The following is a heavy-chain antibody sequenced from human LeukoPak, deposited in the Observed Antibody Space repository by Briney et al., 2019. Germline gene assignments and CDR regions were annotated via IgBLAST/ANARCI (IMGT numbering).Heavy chain of an antibody. CDR1: GGSISSYY. D-gene: IGHD3-10*01. Sequence: SGTLSLTCTASGGSISSYYWSWIRQPPGKGLEWIGYIYYSGSTNYNPSLKSRVTISVDTSKNQFSLKLTSVTAADTAVYYCARGGSWFDPWGQGTLVTVSS. CDR2: IYYSGST. CDR3: ARGGSWFDP. V-gene: IGHV4-59*01. J-gene: IGHJ5*02.